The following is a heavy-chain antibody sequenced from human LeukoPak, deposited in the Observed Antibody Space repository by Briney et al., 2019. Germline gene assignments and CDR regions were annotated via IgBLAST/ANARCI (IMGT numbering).Heavy chain of an antibody. D-gene: IGHD3-3*01. J-gene: IGHJ4*02. CDR3: ARVRESQYDFWSGYSTYYFDY. CDR1: GGSISSGDYY. CDR2: IYYSGST. Sequence: PSETLSLTCTVSGGSISSGDYYWSWIRQPPGKGLEWIGYIYYSGSTYYYPSLKSRVTISVDTSKNQFSLKLSSVTAADTAVYYCARVRESQYDFWSGYSTYYFDYWGQGTLVTVSS. V-gene: IGHV4-30-4*01.